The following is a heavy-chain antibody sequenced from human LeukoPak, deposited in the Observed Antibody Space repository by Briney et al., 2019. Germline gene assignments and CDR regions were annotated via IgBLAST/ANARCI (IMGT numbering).Heavy chain of an antibody. CDR2: IYTRGST. V-gene: IGHV4-4*07. J-gene: IGHJ3*01. Sequence: PSETLSLTCTVSDGSINTYYWSWIRLPPGKGLQWIGRIYTRGSTNYNPSLKSRVTISVDTSRTQFSLKLTSVTAARPAVDCCAIGHQGCTPHDAVDVWGQGTMVTVSS. D-gene: IGHD2-8*01. CDR3: AIGHQGCTPHDAVDV. CDR1: DGSINTYY.